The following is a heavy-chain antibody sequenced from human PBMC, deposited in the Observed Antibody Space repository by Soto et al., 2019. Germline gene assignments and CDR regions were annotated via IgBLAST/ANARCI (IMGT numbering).Heavy chain of an antibody. V-gene: IGHV4-59*01. CDR2: IYYSGST. CDR1: GGSISSYY. CDR3: ARTPLDGYFDY. Sequence: SEILSLTFTVSGGSISSYYWSWIRQPPGKGLEWIGYIYYSGSTNYNPSLKSRVTISVDTSKNQFSLKLSSVTAADTAVYYCARTPLDGYFDYWGQGTLVTVSS. J-gene: IGHJ4*02.